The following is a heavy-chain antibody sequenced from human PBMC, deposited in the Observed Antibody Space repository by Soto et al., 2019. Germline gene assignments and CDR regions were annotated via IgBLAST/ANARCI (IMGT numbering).Heavy chain of an antibody. Sequence: QVQLVQSGPEVKRPGASVKVSCKASGYTFASYGISWVRQAPGQGLEWMGWISGLDGNTQYAQKFQVRVTLTTDTSTDTAYMELTILRSDDTAWYYLARGTSVDYWGQGTLFTVSS. V-gene: IGHV1-18*04. CDR2: ISGLDGNT. CDR3: ARGTSVDY. CDR1: GYTFASYG. J-gene: IGHJ4*02. D-gene: IGHD6-6*01.